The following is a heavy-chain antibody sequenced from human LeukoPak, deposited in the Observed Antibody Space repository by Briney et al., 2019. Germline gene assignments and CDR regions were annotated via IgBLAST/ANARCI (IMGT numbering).Heavy chain of an antibody. CDR1: GYTFTGYY. J-gene: IGHJ4*02. Sequence: GASVKVSCKASGYTFTGYYMHWVRQAPGQGLEWMGRINPNSGGTNYAQKFQGRVTMTRDTSISTAYMKLSRLRSDDTAVYYCARATRAAAGSLGYWGQGTLVTVSS. D-gene: IGHD6-13*01. CDR2: INPNSGGT. V-gene: IGHV1-2*06. CDR3: ARATRAAAGSLGY.